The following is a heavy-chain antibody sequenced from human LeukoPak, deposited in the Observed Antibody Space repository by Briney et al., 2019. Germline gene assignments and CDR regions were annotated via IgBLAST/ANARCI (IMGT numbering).Heavy chain of an antibody. Sequence: PSETLSLTCTVSGGSISSSSYYWGWIRRPPGKWLEWIGSTYYSGSTYYNPSLKSRVTISVDTSKNQFSLKLSSVTAADTAVYYCASPGIVGATTYGMDVWGQGTTVTVSS. V-gene: IGHV4-39*01. CDR1: GGSISSSSYY. CDR2: TYYSGST. J-gene: IGHJ6*02. CDR3: ASPGIVGATTYGMDV. D-gene: IGHD1-26*01.